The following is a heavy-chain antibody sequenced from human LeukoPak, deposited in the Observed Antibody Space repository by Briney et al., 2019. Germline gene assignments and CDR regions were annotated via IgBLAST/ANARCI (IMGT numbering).Heavy chain of an antibody. CDR2: IWYDGSNK. J-gene: IGHJ3*02. D-gene: IGHD3-10*01. V-gene: IGHV3-33*01. Sequence: GGSLRLSCAASGFTFRSYGMHWVRQAPGKGLEWVAVIWYDGSNKYYADSVTGRFTISRDNSKNTLYLQMNSLRAEDTAVYYCARDANGSGSTSFDIWGQGTMVTVSS. CDR1: GFTFRSYG. CDR3: ARDANGSGSTSFDI.